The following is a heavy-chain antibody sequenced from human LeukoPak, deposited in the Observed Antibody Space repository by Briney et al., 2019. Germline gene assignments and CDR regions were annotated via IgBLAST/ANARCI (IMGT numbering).Heavy chain of an antibody. CDR3: ARGPYSYDSSGAFDI. D-gene: IGHD3-22*01. CDR2: LSSSGST. Sequence: SETLSLTCTVSGDSISSGDYYWSWIRQPAGKGLEWIGRLSSSGSTTYNPSLKSRLIISVDTSKNQFSLKLSSVTAADTAVYFCARGPYSYDSSGAFDIWGQGTMVTVSS. CDR1: GDSISSGDYY. J-gene: IGHJ3*02. V-gene: IGHV4-61*02.